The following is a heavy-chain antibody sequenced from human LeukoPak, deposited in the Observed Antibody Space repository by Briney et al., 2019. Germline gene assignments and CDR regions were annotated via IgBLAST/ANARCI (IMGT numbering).Heavy chain of an antibody. CDR3: ARPRSYYYGSGSRYDY. CDR1: GGSFSGKY. CDR2: ITYSGSI. V-gene: IGHV4-34*01. J-gene: IGHJ4*02. Sequence: PSETLSLTCAVYGGSFSGKYWTWIRQPPGKGLEWIGEITYSGSIYYKPSLKSRVTISVDTSKNQFSLKLSSVTAADTAVYYCARPRSYYYGSGSRYDYWGQGTLVTVSS. D-gene: IGHD3-10*01.